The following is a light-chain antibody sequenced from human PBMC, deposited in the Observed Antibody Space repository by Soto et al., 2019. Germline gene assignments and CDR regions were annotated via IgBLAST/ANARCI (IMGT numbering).Light chain of an antibody. CDR1: SGDVDAFDY. CDR2: EVS. J-gene: IGLJ1*01. CDR3: TSSTSSSTQV. V-gene: IGLV2-14*01. Sequence: QSALTQPASVSGSPGQSITISCTGTSGDVDAFDYVSWYQQHPGKAPKLMIFEVSDRPSGVSDRFSGSKSGSTASLTISGLQAEDEAYYFCTSSTSSSTQVFGTGTKATVL.